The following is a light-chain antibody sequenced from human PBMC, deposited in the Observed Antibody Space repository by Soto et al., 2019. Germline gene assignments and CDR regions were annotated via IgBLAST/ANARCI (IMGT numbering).Light chain of an antibody. CDR1: SGHSSYA. CDR2: LNSDGSH. CDR3: QIWGSGTVV. Sequence: QLVLTQSPSASAALEASVKLTCTLSSGHSSYAIAWHQQQPEKGPRYLVKLNSDGSHSKVDGIPDRFSGSSSGAERYLTISSLQSEDEADYYCQIWGSGTVVFVGGTQLT. J-gene: IGLJ2*01. V-gene: IGLV4-69*01.